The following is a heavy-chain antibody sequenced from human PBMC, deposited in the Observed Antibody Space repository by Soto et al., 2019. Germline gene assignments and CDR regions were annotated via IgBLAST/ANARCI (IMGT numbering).Heavy chain of an antibody. Sequence: QVQLQESGPGLVKPSETLSLTCTVSGGSISSYYWSWIRQPPGKGLEWIGYIYYSGSTNYNPSLKSRDTVSVATSQNQFSLKLSSVTGADTAVYYCARGVIDYGGGWVQNNYWGQGTLVTVSS. V-gene: IGHV4-59*01. D-gene: IGHD4-17*01. CDR3: ARGVIDYGGGWVQNNY. CDR2: IYYSGST. CDR1: GGSISSYY. J-gene: IGHJ4*02.